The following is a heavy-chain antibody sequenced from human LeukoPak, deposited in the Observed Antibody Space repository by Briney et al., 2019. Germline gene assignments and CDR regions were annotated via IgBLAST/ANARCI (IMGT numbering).Heavy chain of an antibody. CDR1: GYSFTSYW. CDR2: IYPGDSDT. D-gene: IGHD6-13*01. V-gene: IGHV5-51*01. J-gene: IGHJ6*02. CDR3: ARHYSSSWYDYYYGMDV. Sequence: GESLKISCKGSGYSFTSYWIGWVRQMPGKGLEWMGIIYPGDSDTRYSPSFQGQVTISADKSISTAYLQWSSLKASDTAMYYCARHYSSSWYDYYYGMDVWSQGTTVTVSS.